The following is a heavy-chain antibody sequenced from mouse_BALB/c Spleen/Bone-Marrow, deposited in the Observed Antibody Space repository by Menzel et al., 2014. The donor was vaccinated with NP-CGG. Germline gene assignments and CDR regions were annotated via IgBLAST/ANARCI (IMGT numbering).Heavy chain of an antibody. CDR3: TRGNPLYAMDY. D-gene: IGHD2-1*01. CDR2: INPSTGYT. CDR1: GYTFTSYW. J-gene: IGHJ4*01. V-gene: IGHV1-7*01. Sequence: QVQLQQSGAELAKPGASVKMSCKASGYTFTSYWMHWVKQRPGQGLEWIGYINPSTGYTDYNQKFNDNATLTADKSSSTAYMQLSSLTSKDSAVYYCTRGNPLYAMDYWGQGTSVTVSS.